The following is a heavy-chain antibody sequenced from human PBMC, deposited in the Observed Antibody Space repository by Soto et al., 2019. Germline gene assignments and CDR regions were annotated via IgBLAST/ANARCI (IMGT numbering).Heavy chain of an antibody. J-gene: IGHJ4*02. CDR1: NFSVLTSIYY. V-gene: IGHV4-39*01. Sequence: PSETLSLTCTVSNFSVLTSIYYWAWIRQPPGKGLEWVGTVYYTGTTYYNPSLQSRVTISIDTSKNQLSLNLNSVTAADTAVYYCVRNWNLALVPAAYFDSWGQGTLVTVSS. D-gene: IGHD2-2*01. CDR2: VYYTGTT. CDR3: VRNWNLALVPAAYFDS.